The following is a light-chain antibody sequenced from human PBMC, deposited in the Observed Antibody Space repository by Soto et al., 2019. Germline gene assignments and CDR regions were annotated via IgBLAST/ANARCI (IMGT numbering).Light chain of an antibody. V-gene: IGLV1-44*01. CDR2: SNH. CDR1: SSNIGSNT. CDR3: AAWDDSLNGWV. Sequence: QSVLTQPPSASGTPGQRVTISCSGSSSNIGSNTVNWYQQLPGTAPKLLIYSNHQRPSGVPDRCSGSKSGTSASLAISGLQSEDEVDDYCAAWDDSLNGWVFGGGTKLTVL. J-gene: IGLJ3*02.